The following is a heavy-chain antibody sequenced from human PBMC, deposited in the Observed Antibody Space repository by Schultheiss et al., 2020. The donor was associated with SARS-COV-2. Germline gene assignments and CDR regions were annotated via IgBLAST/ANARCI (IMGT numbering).Heavy chain of an antibody. V-gene: IGHV3-30*04. J-gene: IGHJ4*02. CDR1: GFTFSSYA. CDR3: AKAHQAVQGVIIGFDY. D-gene: IGHD3-10*01. Sequence: GESLKISCAASGFTFSSYAMHWVRQAPGKGLEWVAVISYDGSNKYYADSVKGRFTISRDNSKNTLYLQMNSLRAEDTAVYYCAKAHQAVQGVIIGFDYWGQGTLVTVSS. CDR2: ISYDGSNK.